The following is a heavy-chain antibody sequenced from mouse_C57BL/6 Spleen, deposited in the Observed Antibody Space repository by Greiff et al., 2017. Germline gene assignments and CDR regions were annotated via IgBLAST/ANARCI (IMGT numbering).Heavy chain of an antibody. V-gene: IGHV1-22*01. CDR1: GYTFTDYN. CDR3: ARSRSHYFDY. J-gene: IGHJ2*01. Sequence: VHVKQSGPELVKPGASVKMSCKASGYTFTDYNMHWVKQSHGKSLEWIGYINPNNGGTSYNQKFKGKATLTVNKSSSTAYMELRSLTSEDSAVYYCARSRSHYFDYWGQGTTLTVSS. CDR2: INPNNGGT.